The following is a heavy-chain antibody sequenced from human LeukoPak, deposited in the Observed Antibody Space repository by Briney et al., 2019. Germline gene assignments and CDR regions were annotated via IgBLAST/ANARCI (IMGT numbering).Heavy chain of an antibody. CDR3: AKEPRTSCYDGWFDP. CDR1: GFTFSSYT. D-gene: IGHD2-2*01. CDR2: ISSAGGYI. V-gene: IGHV3-21*04. J-gene: IGHJ5*02. Sequence: GGSLSLSCAASGFTFSSYTLNWVRQAPGKGLEWVSSISSAGGYIYYADSVKGRFTISRDNSKNTLYLQMNSLRAEDTAVYYCAKEPRTSCYDGWFDPWGQGTLVTVSS.